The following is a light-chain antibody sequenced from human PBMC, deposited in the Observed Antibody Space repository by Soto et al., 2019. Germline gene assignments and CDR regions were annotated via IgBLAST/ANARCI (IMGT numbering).Light chain of an antibody. V-gene: IGLV1-44*01. Sequence: QSVLSQPPSVSATPGQRVTISCSGSSSNIGRNTVSWYQHLPGAAPKLLIYTNHQRASGVPDRFFGSRSGTSASLDISGVQSEDEGDYYCATWDDSLYMVFGGETKLTVL. CDR1: SSNIGRNT. CDR2: TNH. CDR3: ATWDDSLYMV. J-gene: IGLJ3*02.